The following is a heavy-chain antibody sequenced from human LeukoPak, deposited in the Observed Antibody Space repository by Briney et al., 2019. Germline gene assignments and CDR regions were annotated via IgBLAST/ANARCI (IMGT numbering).Heavy chain of an antibody. CDR1: GFTFSSYG. J-gene: IGHJ4*02. V-gene: IGHV3-33*06. Sequence: GRSLRLSCAASGFTFSSYGMHWVRQAPGKGLEWVAVIWYDGSNKYYADSVKGRFTISRDNSKNTLYLQMNSLRAEDTAVYYCAKPMYYYDSSGTPFDYWGQGTPVTVSS. CDR3: AKPMYYYDSSGTPFDY. CDR2: IWYDGSNK. D-gene: IGHD3-22*01.